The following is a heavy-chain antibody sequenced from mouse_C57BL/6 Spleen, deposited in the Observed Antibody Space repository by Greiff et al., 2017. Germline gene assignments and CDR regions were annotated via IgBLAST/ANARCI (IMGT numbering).Heavy chain of an antibody. V-gene: IGHV5-9*01. CDR1: GFTFSSYT. D-gene: IGHD2-5*01. CDR2: ISGGGGNT. Sequence: EVQLVESGGGLVKPGGSLKLSCAASGFTFSSYTMSWVRQTPEKRLEWVATISGGGGNTYYPDSVKGRFTISRDNAKNTLYLQMSSLRSEDTALYYCARLGYSTFDYWGQGTTLTVSS. J-gene: IGHJ2*01. CDR3: ARLGYSTFDY.